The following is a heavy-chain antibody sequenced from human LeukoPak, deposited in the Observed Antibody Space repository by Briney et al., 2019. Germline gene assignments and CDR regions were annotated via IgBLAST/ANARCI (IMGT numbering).Heavy chain of an antibody. CDR3: ARYGHSPFFDY. Sequence: ASVKVSGKASVYTYTNYHMNWVRQAPGQGLEWMGIINPSGGSTTNAQKFQGRVIMTRDMSTSTVYMELSSLRSEDTAVYFCARYGHSPFFDYWGQGTLVIVSS. CDR1: VYTYTNYH. D-gene: IGHD4-17*01. CDR2: INPSGGST. J-gene: IGHJ4*02. V-gene: IGHV1-46*01.